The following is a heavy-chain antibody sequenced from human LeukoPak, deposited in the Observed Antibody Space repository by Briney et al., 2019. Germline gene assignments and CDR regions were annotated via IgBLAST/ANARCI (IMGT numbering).Heavy chain of an antibody. J-gene: IGHJ4*02. CDR1: GFTFSRYW. Sequence: PGGSLRLSCAASGFTFSRYWMHWVRQAPEKGLVWVSRINSDGRSTNYADSVKGRFTISRDNAKNTLYLQMNSLRAEDTAVYYCARDPDSSGWSSIEYWGQGTLVTVSS. CDR2: INSDGRST. CDR3: ARDPDSSGWSSIEY. V-gene: IGHV3-74*01. D-gene: IGHD6-19*01.